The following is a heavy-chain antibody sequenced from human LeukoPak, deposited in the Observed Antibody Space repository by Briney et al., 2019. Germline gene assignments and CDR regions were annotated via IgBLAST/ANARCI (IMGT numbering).Heavy chain of an antibody. D-gene: IGHD6-13*01. J-gene: IGHJ4*02. CDR3: ARGLRRHLTPYSSSLGY. CDR1: GFTFSSYW. CDR2: IKQDGSEK. V-gene: IGHV3-7*01. Sequence: AGGSLRLSCAASGFTFSSYWMSWVRQAPGKGLEWVANIKQDGSEKYYVDSVKGRFTISRDNAKSSLYLQMNSLRVEDTAVYYCARGLRRHLTPYSSSLGYWGQGTLVTVSS.